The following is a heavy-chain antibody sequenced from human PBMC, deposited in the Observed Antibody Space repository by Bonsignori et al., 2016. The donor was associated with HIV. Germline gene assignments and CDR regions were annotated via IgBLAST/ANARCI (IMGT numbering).Heavy chain of an antibody. CDR3: AVNDYFGY. CDR2: IKYDGTTT. D-gene: IGHD2-8*01. Sequence: EVQLVESGGGLVQPGGSLRLSCAGSGFTFSGYWMHWVRQAPGKGLVWVSRIKYDGTTTSYADSVKGRFTISRDNAKNTLYLQMNTLRAEDTAVYYCAVNDYFGYWGQGTLVHRPL. J-gene: IGHJ4*02. CDR1: GFTFSGYW. V-gene: IGHV3-74*01.